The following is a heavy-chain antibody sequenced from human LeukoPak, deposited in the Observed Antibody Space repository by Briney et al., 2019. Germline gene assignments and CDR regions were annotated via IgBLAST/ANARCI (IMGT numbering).Heavy chain of an antibody. V-gene: IGHV3-43*02. J-gene: IGHJ4*02. CDR1: GFAFDDYA. D-gene: IGHD5-24*01. Sequence: PGGSLRLSCAASGFAFDDYAMHWVRQAPGPGLQWVSLISGDGGSTYYADSVKGRFTITRDNSKNSRYLQMNSLRTEDTPLYSCAKDIRGDGYNSRFDYWGQGTLVTVSP. CDR3: AKDIRGDGYNSRFDY. CDR2: ISGDGGST.